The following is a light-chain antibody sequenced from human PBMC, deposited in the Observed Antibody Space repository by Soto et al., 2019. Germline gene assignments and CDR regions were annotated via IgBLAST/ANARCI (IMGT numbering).Light chain of an antibody. CDR1: QSFNSY. J-gene: IGKJ4*01. CDR2: DAS. V-gene: IGKV3-11*01. CDR3: QQFRRYPLT. Sequence: ELVLTQSPATLSSSLGERATLSCRASQSFNSYLLWYQQKTGQAPRLLIIDASTRDTGIPDRGIGSGSATADILTIISLETQDFAVYYCQQFRRYPLTFGGGTKVDIK.